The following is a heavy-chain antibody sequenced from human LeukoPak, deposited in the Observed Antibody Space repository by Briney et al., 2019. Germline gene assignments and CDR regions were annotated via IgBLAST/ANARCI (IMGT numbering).Heavy chain of an antibody. D-gene: IGHD3-22*01. CDR2: FDPEDGET. V-gene: IGHV1-24*01. CDR3: ARGPDYYDSSGYLKY. J-gene: IGHJ4*02. CDR1: GYTLTELS. Sequence: GASVKVSCKVSGYTLTELSMHWVRQAPGKGLEWMGGFDPEDGETIYAQKFQGRVTITTDESTSTAYMELSSLRSEDTAVYYCARGPDYYDSSGYLKYWGQGTLVTVSS.